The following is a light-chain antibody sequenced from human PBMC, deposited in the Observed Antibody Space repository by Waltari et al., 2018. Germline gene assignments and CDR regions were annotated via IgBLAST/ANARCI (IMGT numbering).Light chain of an antibody. CDR1: QSVLHSSNNKNY. J-gene: IGKJ1*01. V-gene: IGKV4-1*01. CDR2: WAS. CDR3: QEYYDTPWT. Sequence: DIVMTQSPDSLAVSLGERATINCKSSQSVLHSSNNKNYLAWYQRKPGQPPKLLIYWASTRESGVPDRFSGSGSGTDFTLTISSLQAEDVAVYYCQEYYDTPWTFGQGTKVEIK.